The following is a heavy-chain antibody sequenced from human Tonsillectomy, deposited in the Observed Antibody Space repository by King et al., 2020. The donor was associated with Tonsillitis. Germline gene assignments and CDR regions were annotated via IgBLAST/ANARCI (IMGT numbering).Heavy chain of an antibody. CDR3: AKAERWYNGTYYRDLYYFDL. CDR1: GFTFTTYA. Sequence: DVQLVESGGGLVQPGGSLRLSCAASGFTFTTYAMSWVRQAPGKELEWVSSISASGGSTYHADSLKGRFTISRDNSKNTLYLEMDSLRAEDTALYYCAKAERWYNGTYYRDLYYFDLWGQGTLVTVSS. J-gene: IGHJ4*02. V-gene: IGHV3-23*04. CDR2: ISASGGST. D-gene: IGHD1-26*01.